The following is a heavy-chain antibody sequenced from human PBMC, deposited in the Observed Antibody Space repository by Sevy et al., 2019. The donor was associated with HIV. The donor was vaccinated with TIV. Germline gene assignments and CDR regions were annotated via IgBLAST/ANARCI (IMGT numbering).Heavy chain of an antibody. CDR1: GFTFSSYA. V-gene: IGHV3-23*01. Sequence: GGSLRLSCAASGFTFSSYAMSWVRQAPGKGLEWVSAISGSGGSTYYADSVKGRFTISRDNSKNQLYLQMNSLRAEDTAVYYCAKDGKPVLLWFGESEGVRGTDYYYYMDVWGKGTTVTVSS. J-gene: IGHJ6*03. D-gene: IGHD3-10*01. CDR3: AKDGKPVLLWFGESEGVRGTDYYYYMDV. CDR2: ISGSGGST.